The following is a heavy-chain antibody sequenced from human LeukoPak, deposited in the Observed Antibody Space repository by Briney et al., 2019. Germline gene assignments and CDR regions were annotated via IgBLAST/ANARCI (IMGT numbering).Heavy chain of an antibody. D-gene: IGHD2-15*01. CDR1: GYTFTGYY. V-gene: IGHV1-2*02. J-gene: IGHJ4*02. CDR2: INPNSGGT. CDR3: AREVVPAAMLNIVVVVAADYFDY. Sequence: GASVKVSCKASGYTFTGYYMHWVRQATGQGLEWMGWINPNSGGTNYAQKFQGRVTMTRDTSISTAYMELSRLRSDDTAVYYCAREVVPAAMLNIVVVVAADYFDYWGQGTLVTVSS.